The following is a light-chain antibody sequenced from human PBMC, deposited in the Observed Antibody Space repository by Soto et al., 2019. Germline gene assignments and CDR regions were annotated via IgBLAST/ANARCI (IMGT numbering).Light chain of an antibody. CDR3: QQDNNWPRT. J-gene: IGKJ2*01. CDR1: QSVSSN. Sequence: EIVMTQSPATLSVSPGERATVSCRARQSVSSNLAWYQQKPGQAPSLLIYGASTRATGIPARFSGSGSGTEFTLNIGSLQSEDFAVYYFQQDNNWPRTFGQGTKLEIK. V-gene: IGKV3-15*01. CDR2: GAS.